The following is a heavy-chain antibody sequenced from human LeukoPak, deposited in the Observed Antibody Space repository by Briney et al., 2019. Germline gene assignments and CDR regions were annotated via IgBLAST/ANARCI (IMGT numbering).Heavy chain of an antibody. CDR1: GFTFSIYW. D-gene: IGHD6-13*01. CDR2: IKQDGSEK. J-gene: IGHJ5*02. CDR3: ARAPSSSWFDP. Sequence: RGGSLRLSCAASGFTFSIYWMSWVRQAPGKGLEWVANIKQDGSEKYYVDSVKGRFTISRDNAKNSLYLQMNSLRAEDTAVYYGARAPSSSWFDPWGQGTLVTVSS. V-gene: IGHV3-7*01.